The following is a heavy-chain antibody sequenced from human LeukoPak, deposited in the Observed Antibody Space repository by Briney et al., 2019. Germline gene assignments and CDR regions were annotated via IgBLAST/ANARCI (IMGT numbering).Heavy chain of an antibody. CDR3: VQTTGWPGFDY. CDR1: GAPISRFY. Sequence: SDTLSLICTASGAPISRFYWNWVRQPPGKGLEWIGNIYNGVPTFFNPSLKSRVTLSVDTSKTQFSLQLASVTAADTAVYYCVQTTGWPGFDYWGQGILVTVSS. V-gene: IGHV4-4*09. D-gene: IGHD6-19*01. CDR2: IYNGVPT. J-gene: IGHJ4*02.